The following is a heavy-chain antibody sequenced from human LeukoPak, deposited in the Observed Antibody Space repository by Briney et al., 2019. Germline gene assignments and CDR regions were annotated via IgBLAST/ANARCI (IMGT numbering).Heavy chain of an antibody. Sequence: GASVKVSCKASGYTFTSYGISWVRQAPGHGLEWMGWISAYNGNTNYAQILQGRVTMTTDTSTSTAYMELRSLRSDDTAVYYCARDYYYDSSGYPDYWGQGTLVTVSS. CDR2: ISAYNGNT. D-gene: IGHD3-22*01. J-gene: IGHJ4*02. CDR1: GYTFTSYG. V-gene: IGHV1-18*01. CDR3: ARDYYYDSSGYPDY.